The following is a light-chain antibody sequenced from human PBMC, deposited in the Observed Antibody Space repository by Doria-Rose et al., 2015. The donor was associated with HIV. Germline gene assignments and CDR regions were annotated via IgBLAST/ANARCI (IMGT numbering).Light chain of an antibody. V-gene: IGKV3-20*01. CDR1: QSFSSTY. J-gene: IGKJ1*01. Sequence: TQSPGTLSLSPGERATLSCRASQSFSSTYLAWYQQKPCQAPSLLIYDGSTRATGIPDRFSASGSVTDFTLTIIRLEPDDFAPYYCHQYGTSWTFGQGTKVEI. CDR3: HQYGTSWT. CDR2: DGS.